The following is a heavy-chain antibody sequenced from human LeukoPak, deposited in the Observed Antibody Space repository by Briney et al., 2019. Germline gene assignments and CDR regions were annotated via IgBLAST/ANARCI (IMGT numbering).Heavy chain of an antibody. J-gene: IGHJ4*02. CDR2: FDPEDVET. D-gene: IGHD5-12*01. CDR3: ATYSGYAAY. V-gene: IGHV1-24*01. CDR1: GYTLTELA. Sequence: GASLKVSCKVSGYTLTELAIHWVRQSPGKGLEWMGGFDPEDVETIYAQKFQGRVTMTEDTYTDTAYMELSSLRSEDTAVYYCATYSGYAAYWGQGTLVSVSS.